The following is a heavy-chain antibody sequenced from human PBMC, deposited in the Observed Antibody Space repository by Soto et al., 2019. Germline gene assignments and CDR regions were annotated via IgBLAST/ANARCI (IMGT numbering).Heavy chain of an antibody. D-gene: IGHD6-13*01. Sequence: QVQLQESGPGLVKPSQTLSLTCTVSGDSISSGGYYWSWIRQHPGKGLEWIGYIYYSGSTYYNPSLKSRVTKSVDTSKNQFSLKLSSVTAADTAVYYCARAAAAGTTYNWFDPWGQGTLVTVSS. J-gene: IGHJ5*02. V-gene: IGHV4-31*03. CDR2: IYYSGST. CDR3: ARAAAAGTTYNWFDP. CDR1: GDSISSGGYY.